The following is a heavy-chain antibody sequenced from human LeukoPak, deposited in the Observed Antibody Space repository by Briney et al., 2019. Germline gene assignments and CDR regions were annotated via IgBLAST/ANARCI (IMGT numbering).Heavy chain of an antibody. Sequence: SETLSLTCTVSGGSISNYYWTWIRQHPGKGLEWIGYIFHSGSTYYNPSLESRVKISVDKSKNHFSLKLSSVTAADTAVYYCASLRYFDWFFDYWGQGTLVTVSS. CDR2: IFHSGST. D-gene: IGHD3-9*01. J-gene: IGHJ4*02. CDR3: ASLRYFDWFFDY. V-gene: IGHV4-59*06. CDR1: GGSISNYY.